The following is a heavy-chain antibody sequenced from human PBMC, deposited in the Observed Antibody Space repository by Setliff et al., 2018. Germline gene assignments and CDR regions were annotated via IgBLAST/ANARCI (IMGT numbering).Heavy chain of an antibody. D-gene: IGHD6-13*01. V-gene: IGHV1-2*06. CDR3: AKDHRGAHSTNWYAPYY. Sequence: GASVKVSCKASGYTFTGYYMHWVRQAPGQGLEWMGRINPNSGGTNYAQKFQGRVTMTRDTSISTAYMELRSLRSDDTAVYYCAKDHRGAHSTNWYAPYYWGQGTLVTVSS. CDR2: INPNSGGT. CDR1: GYTFTGYY. J-gene: IGHJ4*02.